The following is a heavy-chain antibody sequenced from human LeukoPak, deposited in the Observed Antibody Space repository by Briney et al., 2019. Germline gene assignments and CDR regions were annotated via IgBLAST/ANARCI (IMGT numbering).Heavy chain of an antibody. D-gene: IGHD2-2*01. J-gene: IGHJ4*02. CDR2: INHSGST. Sequence: SETLSLTCAVYGGSFSGYYWSWIRQPPGKGLEWIGEINHSGSTNYNPSLKSRVTISVDTSKNQFSLKLSSVTAADTAVYYCARGKTQCGSTSCPYFDYWGQGTLVTVSS. V-gene: IGHV4-34*01. CDR3: ARGKTQCGSTSCPYFDY. CDR1: GGSFSGYY.